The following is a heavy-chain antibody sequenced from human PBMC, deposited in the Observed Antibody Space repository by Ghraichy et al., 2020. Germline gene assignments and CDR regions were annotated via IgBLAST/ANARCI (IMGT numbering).Heavy chain of an antibody. CDR3: ARDQTECTGGVCYRFDY. J-gene: IGHJ4*02. Sequence: ASVKVSCKASGYTFTSYALHWVRQAPGQRLEWMGWINAGNGNRKYSQKFQDRVTITLDTSASTAYMELSSLSSEDTAVYFCARDQTECTGGVCYRFDYWGQGTLVTVSS. D-gene: IGHD2-8*02. V-gene: IGHV1-3*01. CDR1: GYTFTSYA. CDR2: INAGNGNR.